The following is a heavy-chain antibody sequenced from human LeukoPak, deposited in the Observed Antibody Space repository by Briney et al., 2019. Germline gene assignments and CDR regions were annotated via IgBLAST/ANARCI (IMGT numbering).Heavy chain of an antibody. CDR1: GGTFSSYA. J-gene: IGHJ4*02. Sequence: SAKVSCKASGGTFSSYAISWVRQAPGQGLEWMGGITPIFGTANYAQKFQGRVTITADKSTSTAYMELSSLRSEDTAVYYCAVGYSSGWAIGWYFDYWGQGTLVTVSS. CDR2: ITPIFGTA. CDR3: AVGYSSGWAIGWYFDY. D-gene: IGHD6-19*01. V-gene: IGHV1-69*06.